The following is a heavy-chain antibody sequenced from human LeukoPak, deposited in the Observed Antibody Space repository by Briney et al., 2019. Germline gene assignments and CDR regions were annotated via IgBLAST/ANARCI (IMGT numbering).Heavy chain of an antibody. CDR1: GYTFTSYD. V-gene: IGHV1-8*01. D-gene: IGHD2-2*01. CDR2: MNPNSGNT. CDR3: ARPGRKSTSPTDY. J-gene: IGHJ4*02. Sequence: GASVKVSCKASGYTFTSYDIHWVRQATGQGLEWMGWMNPNSGNTGYAQKFQGRVTMTRNTSISTAYMELSSLRSEDTAVYYCARPGRKSTSPTDYWGQGTLVTVSS.